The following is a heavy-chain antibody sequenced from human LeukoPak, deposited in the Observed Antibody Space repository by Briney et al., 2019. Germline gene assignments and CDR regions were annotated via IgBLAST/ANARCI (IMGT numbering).Heavy chain of an antibody. CDR2: ISSSGSTI. J-gene: IGHJ2*01. V-gene: IGHV3-11*01. CDR3: TTRPGIAVAGPRDWYFDL. CDR1: GFTFSDYY. Sequence: GGSLRLSCAASGFTFSDYYMSWIRQAPGKGLEWVSYISSSGSTIYYADSVKGRFTISRDNAKNSLYLQMNSLRAEDTAVYYCTTRPGIAVAGPRDWYFDLWGRGTLVTVSS. D-gene: IGHD6-19*01.